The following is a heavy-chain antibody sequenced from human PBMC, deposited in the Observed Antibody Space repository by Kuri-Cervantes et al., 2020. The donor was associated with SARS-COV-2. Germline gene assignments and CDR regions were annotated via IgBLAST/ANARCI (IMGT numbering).Heavy chain of an antibody. CDR1: GFTFSSYG. CDR2: ISYDGSNK. V-gene: IGHV3-30*03. J-gene: IGHJ4*02. CDR3: CLTSGRSGYYGCNY. Sequence: GESLKISCAASGFTFSSYGMHWVRQAPGKGLEWVAVISYDGSNKYYADSVKGRFTISRDNSKNTLYLQMNSLRAGDTAVYYCCLTSGRSGYYGCNYWGQGTLVTVSS. D-gene: IGHD3-3*01.